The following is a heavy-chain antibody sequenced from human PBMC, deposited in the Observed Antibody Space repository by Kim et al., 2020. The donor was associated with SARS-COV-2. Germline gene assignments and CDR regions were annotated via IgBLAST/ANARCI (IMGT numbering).Heavy chain of an antibody. CDR3: ARPGTAVADPFDY. Sequence: YNTAVKSRVTISFETSKNKVSLKLSSVTAADTAVYYCARPGTAVADPFDYWGQGTLVTVSS. V-gene: IGHV4-39*01. J-gene: IGHJ4*02. D-gene: IGHD6-19*01.